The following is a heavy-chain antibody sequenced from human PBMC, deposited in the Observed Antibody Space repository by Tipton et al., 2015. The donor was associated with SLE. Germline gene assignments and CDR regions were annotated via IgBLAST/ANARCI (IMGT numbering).Heavy chain of an antibody. V-gene: IGHV5-51*03. Sequence: QLVQSGAEVKKPGESLKISCQGSGYSFTNYWIVWVRQVPGKGLEWMGLIYPTDSDTRYSPSFQGQVSISADMSTYTAYLQWSSLKASDSAIYYCASWPRWDAFDIWGQGTMVTVYS. CDR3: ASWPRWDAFDI. J-gene: IGHJ3*02. CDR2: IYPTDSDT. CDR1: GYSFTNYW.